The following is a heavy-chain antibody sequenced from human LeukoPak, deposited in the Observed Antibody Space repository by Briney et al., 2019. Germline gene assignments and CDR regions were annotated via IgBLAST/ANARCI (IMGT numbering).Heavy chain of an antibody. V-gene: IGHV1-2*02. CDR3: AREVNSGYDLERYFDY. J-gene: IGHJ4*02. Sequence: GASVKVSCKASGYTFTGYYMHWVRQAPGQGLEWMGWINPNSGGTNYAQKFQGRVTMTRDTSISTAYMELSRLSSDDTAVYYCAREVNSGYDLERYFDYWGQGTLVTVSS. D-gene: IGHD5-12*01. CDR1: GYTFTGYY. CDR2: INPNSGGT.